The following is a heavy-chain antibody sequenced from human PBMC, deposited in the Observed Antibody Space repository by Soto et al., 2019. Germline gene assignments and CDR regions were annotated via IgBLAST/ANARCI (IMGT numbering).Heavy chain of an antibody. V-gene: IGHV1-69*13. CDR1: GGTFSSYA. D-gene: IGHD4-17*01. Sequence: SVKVSCKASGGTFSSYAISWVRQAPGQGLEWMGGVIPIFGTANYAQKFQGRVTITADESTSTAYMELSSLRSEDTAVYYCARGQSGDYAAYYYYGMDVWGQGTTVTVSS. CDR3: ARGQSGDYAAYYYYGMDV. J-gene: IGHJ6*02. CDR2: VIPIFGTA.